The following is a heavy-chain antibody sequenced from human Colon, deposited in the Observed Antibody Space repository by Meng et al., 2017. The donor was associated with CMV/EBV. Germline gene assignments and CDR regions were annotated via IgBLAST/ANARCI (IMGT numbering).Heavy chain of an antibody. Sequence: GGSLRLSCVGSGFKFSDYEMSWVRQAPGKGLEWLAYISSSGPTVYYSDSVKGRFTISKDNMKNSLYLQMTFLRADDTAVYYCARDPFSGGDCCDSEHWGQGTLVTVSS. CDR1: GFKFSDYE. V-gene: IGHV3-48*03. CDR3: ARDPFSGGDCCDSEH. J-gene: IGHJ1*01. CDR2: ISSSGPTV. D-gene: IGHD2-21*02.